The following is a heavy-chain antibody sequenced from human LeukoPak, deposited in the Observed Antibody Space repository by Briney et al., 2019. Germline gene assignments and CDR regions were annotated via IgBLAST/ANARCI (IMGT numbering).Heavy chain of an antibody. CDR3: ARGTTVSLHWYFDL. CDR1: SGSISSNY. J-gene: IGHJ2*01. CDR2: IYYSGST. Sequence: PSETLSLTCIVSSGSISSNYWSWIRQPPGKGLEWIGYIYYSGSTNYNPSLKSRVSISVDTSKNQFSLKVNSVTAADTAVYYCARGTTVSLHWYFDLWGRGTLVTVSS. D-gene: IGHD4-17*01. V-gene: IGHV4-59*01.